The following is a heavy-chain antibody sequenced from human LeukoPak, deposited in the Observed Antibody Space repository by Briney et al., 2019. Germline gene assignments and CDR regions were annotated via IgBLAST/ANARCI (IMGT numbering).Heavy chain of an antibody. CDR2: INHSGST. D-gene: IGHD3-22*01. J-gene: IGHJ6*02. CDR3: ARGLPTYYYDSSGYYYYYYGMDV. CDR1: GGSFSGYY. V-gene: IGHV4-34*01. Sequence: PSETLSLTCAVYGGSFSGYYWSWIRQPPGKGLEWIGEINHSGSTNYNPSLKSRVTISVGTSKNQFSLKLSSVTAADTAVYYCARGLPTYYYDSSGYYYYYYGMDVWGQGTTVTVSS.